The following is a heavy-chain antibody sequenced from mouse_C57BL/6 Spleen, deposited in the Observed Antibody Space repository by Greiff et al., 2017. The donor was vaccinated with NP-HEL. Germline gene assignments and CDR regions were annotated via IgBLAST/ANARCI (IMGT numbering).Heavy chain of an antibody. Sequence: EVKLVESGGGLVKPGGSLKLSCAASGFTFSDYGMHWVRQAPEKGLEWVGYISSGSSTIYYADTVKGRFTITRDNAKNTRFLQMTSLRSEDTTMYYCATLLLGYWGQGTTLTVSS. CDR1: GFTFSDYG. D-gene: IGHD1-1*02. J-gene: IGHJ2*01. CDR2: ISSGSSTI. CDR3: ATLLLGY. V-gene: IGHV5-17*01.